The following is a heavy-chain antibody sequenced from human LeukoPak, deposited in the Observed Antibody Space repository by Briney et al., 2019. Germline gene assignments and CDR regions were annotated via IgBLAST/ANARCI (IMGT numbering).Heavy chain of an antibody. D-gene: IGHD6-19*01. J-gene: IGHJ5*02. CDR3: ARLIAVAGTGDYFNWFDP. CDR1: GYSISSGYY. Sequence: PSETLSLTCAVSGYSISSGYYWGWIRQPPGKGLEWIGSIYHSGSTYYNPSLKSRVTISVDTSKNQFSLKLSSETAADTAVYYCARLIAVAGTGDYFNWFDPWGQGTLVTVSS. CDR2: IYHSGST. V-gene: IGHV4-38-2*01.